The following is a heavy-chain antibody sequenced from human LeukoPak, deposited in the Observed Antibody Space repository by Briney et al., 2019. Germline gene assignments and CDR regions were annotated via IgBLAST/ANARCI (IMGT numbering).Heavy chain of an antibody. CDR3: ANSQLRFLEWLVY. CDR1: GFTFNNYA. D-gene: IGHD3-3*01. CDR2: ITGNGRST. J-gene: IGHJ4*02. Sequence: GGSLRLSCAASGFTFNNYAMGWVRQTPGKGLEWVSGITGNGRSTYYADSVKGRFTISRDNSKNTLYLQMNSLRAEDTAVYYCANSQLRFLEWLVYWGQGTLVTVSS. V-gene: IGHV3-23*01.